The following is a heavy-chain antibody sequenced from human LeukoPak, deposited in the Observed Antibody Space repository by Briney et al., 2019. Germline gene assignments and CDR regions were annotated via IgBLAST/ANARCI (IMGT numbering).Heavy chain of an antibody. Sequence: GGAPGLSCVASGGTLSSYGMHLVRQAPGQGLEGGGLIRYDGSNEYYIDSVKGRFTLSRDNSKNTLYLQMNSLRAEDTAVYYCAKDSAVSGSYPDASDIWGQGTMVTVSS. CDR3: AKDSAVSGSYPDASDI. V-gene: IGHV3-30*02. CDR2: IRYDGSNE. J-gene: IGHJ3*02. D-gene: IGHD1-26*01. CDR1: GGTLSSYG.